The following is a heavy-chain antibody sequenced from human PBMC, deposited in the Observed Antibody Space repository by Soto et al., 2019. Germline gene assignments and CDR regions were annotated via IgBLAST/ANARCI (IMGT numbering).Heavy chain of an antibody. CDR1: GFTVSSYG. CDR2: ISRDGGTK. CDR3: TAEDASGY. J-gene: IGHJ1*01. V-gene: IGHV3-30*03. Sequence: QVQLVESGGGVVQPGRSLRLSCAVSGFTVSSYGMHWARQAPGKALEWVAVISRDGGTKYYADSAKGRFTISKDNSRNALFLEMNSLRGDDMAVYYCTAEDASGYWGQATLVTVSS. D-gene: IGHD2-21*02.